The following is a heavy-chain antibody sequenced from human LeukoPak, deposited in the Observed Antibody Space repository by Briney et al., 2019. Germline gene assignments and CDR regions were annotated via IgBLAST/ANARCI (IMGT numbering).Heavy chain of an antibody. Sequence: GGSLRLSCVASGFPFSSYWMTWVRQAPGKGLEWVANIKQDGSKKSYVDSVKGRFTISRDNAKNSLYLQMNSLRGDDTAVYYCAKAFGSSRGYYYDALDVWGQGTTVTVSS. CDR2: IKQDGSKK. CDR3: AKAFGSSRGYYYDALDV. V-gene: IGHV3-7*03. D-gene: IGHD6-13*01. CDR1: GFPFSSYW. J-gene: IGHJ6*02.